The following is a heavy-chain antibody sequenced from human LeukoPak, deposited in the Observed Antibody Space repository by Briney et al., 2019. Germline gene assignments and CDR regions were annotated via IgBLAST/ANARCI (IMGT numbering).Heavy chain of an antibody. CDR2: IIPILGIA. J-gene: IGHJ4*02. V-gene: IGHV1-69*04. D-gene: IGHD5-18*01. Sequence: SVTVSCTASGGTFSSYAISWVRQAPGQGLEWMGRIIPILGIANYAQKFQGRVTITADKSTSTAYMELSSLRSEDTAVYYCGRASRYSYGSDYWGQGTLVTVSS. CDR1: GGTFSSYA. CDR3: GRASRYSYGSDY.